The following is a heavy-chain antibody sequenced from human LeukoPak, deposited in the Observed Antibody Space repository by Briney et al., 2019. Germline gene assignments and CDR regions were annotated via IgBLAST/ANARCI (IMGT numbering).Heavy chain of an antibody. CDR3: ARYQLPVRYFDY. V-gene: IGHV3-72*01. CDR2: IRNNANSYTT. Sequence: PGGSLRLSCAASGFTFSDHYMDWIRQAPGKGLEWVARIRNNANSYTTEYAASVEGRFTISRDDSKNSLYLQMNSLKTEDTAVYYCARYQLPVRYFDYWGQGALVTVSS. CDR1: GFTFSDHY. D-gene: IGHD2-2*01. J-gene: IGHJ4*02.